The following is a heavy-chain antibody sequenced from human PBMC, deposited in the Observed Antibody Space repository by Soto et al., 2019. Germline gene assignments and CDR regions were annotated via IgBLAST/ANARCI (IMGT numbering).Heavy chain of an antibody. CDR3: ARAWVYCSSTSCYLLDY. D-gene: IGHD2-2*01. CDR2: ISSSSSYI. V-gene: IGHV3-21*01. Sequence: EVQLVESGGGLVKPGGYLRLSCAASGFTFSSYSMNWVRQAPGKGLEWVSSISSSSSYIYYADSVKGRFTISRDNAKNSLYLQMNSLRAEDTAVYYCARAWVYCSSTSCYLLDYWGQGTLVTVSS. CDR1: GFTFSSYS. J-gene: IGHJ4*02.